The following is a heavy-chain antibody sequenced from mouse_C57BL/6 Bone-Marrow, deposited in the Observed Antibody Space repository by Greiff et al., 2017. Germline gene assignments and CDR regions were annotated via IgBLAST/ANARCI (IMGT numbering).Heavy chain of an antibody. D-gene: IGHD1-1*01. J-gene: IGHJ2*01. CDR2: IDPETGGT. CDR3: TRMRVYYGSSYDY. CDR1: GYTFTDYE. V-gene: IGHV1-15*01. Sequence: QVQLQQSGAELVRPGASVTLSCKASGYTFTDYEMHWVKQTPVHGLEWIGAIDPETGGTAYNQKFKGKAILTADKSSSNAYMELRSLTSEDSAVYYCTRMRVYYGSSYDYWGQGTTLTVSS.